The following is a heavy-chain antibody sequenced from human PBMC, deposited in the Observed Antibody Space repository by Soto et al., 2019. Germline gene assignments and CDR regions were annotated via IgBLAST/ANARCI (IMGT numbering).Heavy chain of an antibody. CDR1: VFSFINYS. V-gene: IGHV3-23*01. CDR2: ITDSVDNS. Sequence: PVVSRILACSSTVFSFINYSVAWVRQAAVNCLGCISAITDSVDNSIYSGSVRGRFTISRENSKNIVYLQMNSLRVGDTARYYCEKGSVQWCSHTGTCYTIDIWGQGVPVTXPQ. J-gene: IGHJ4*02. D-gene: IGHD1-1*01. CDR3: EKGSVQWCSHTGTCYTIDI.